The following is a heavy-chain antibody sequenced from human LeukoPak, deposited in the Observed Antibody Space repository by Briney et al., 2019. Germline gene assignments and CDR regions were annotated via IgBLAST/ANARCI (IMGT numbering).Heavy chain of an antibody. D-gene: IGHD3-10*01. J-gene: IGHJ5*02. CDR1: GGSISSYY. CDR2: IYYSGST. V-gene: IGHV4-59*01. Sequence: PSETLSFTCTVSGGSISSYYWSWIRQPPGKGLEWIGYIYYSGSTNYNPSLKSRVTISVDTSKNQFSLKLSSVTAADTAVYYCARLWFGELFGWFDPWGQGTLVTVSS. CDR3: ARLWFGELFGWFDP.